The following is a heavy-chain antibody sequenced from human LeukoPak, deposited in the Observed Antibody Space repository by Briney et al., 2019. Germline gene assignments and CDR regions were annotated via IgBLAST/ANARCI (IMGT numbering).Heavy chain of an antibody. CDR1: GFTFSSYS. CDR3: ARDRIIYGDYGDAFDI. CDR2: ISSSSSYI. D-gene: IGHD4-17*01. Sequence: GSLRLSCAASGFTFSSYSMNWDRQAPGRGLEWVSSISSSSSYIYYADSLKGRFTISRDNAKNSLYLQMNSLRAEDTAVYYCARDRIIYGDYGDAFDIWGQGTMVTVSS. V-gene: IGHV3-21*01. J-gene: IGHJ3*02.